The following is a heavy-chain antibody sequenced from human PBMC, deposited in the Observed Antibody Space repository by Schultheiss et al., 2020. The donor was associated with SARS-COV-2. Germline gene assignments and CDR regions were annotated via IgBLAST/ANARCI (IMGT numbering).Heavy chain of an antibody. CDR3: AKDQWGAYGSGSDY. D-gene: IGHD3-10*01. CDR2: ISGSGGST. J-gene: IGHJ4*02. Sequence: GGSLRLSCAASGFTFSSYAMSWVRQAPGKGLEWVSAISGSGGSTYYADSVKGRFTISRDNSKNTLYLQMNSLRAEYTAVYYCAKDQWGAYGSGSDYWGQGTLVTVSS. V-gene: IGHV3-23*01. CDR1: GFTFSSYA.